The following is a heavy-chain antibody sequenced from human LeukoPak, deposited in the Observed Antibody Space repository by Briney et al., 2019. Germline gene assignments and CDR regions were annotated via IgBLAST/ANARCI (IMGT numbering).Heavy chain of an antibody. V-gene: IGHV3-53*01. Sequence: GGSLRFSCAAFGFTVSSNYMSWVRQAPGKGLEWVSVIFGGGGTYYGDSVRGRFTISRDNSKNTLYLQMNSLRAEDTAVYYCARDETRRHDGLDIWGQGTMVSVSS. CDR1: GFTVSSNY. J-gene: IGHJ3*02. CDR3: ARDETRRHDGLDI. CDR2: IFGGGGT.